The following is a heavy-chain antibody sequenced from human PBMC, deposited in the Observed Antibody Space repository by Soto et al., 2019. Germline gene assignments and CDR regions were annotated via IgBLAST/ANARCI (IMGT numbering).Heavy chain of an antibody. CDR2: ISAYNGNT. J-gene: IGHJ3*02. CDR3: ARDSSSWYNAFDI. D-gene: IGHD6-13*01. CDR1: GYTFTIYG. V-gene: IGHV1-18*01. Sequence: SVTVSCTASGYTFTIYGISCLRQAPGQGLEWMGWISAYNGNTNYAQKLQGRVTMTTDTSTSTAYMELRSLRSDDTAVYYCARDSSSWYNAFDIWGQGTMVTVSS.